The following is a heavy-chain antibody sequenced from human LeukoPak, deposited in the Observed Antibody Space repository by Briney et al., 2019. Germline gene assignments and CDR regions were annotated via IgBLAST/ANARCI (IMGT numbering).Heavy chain of an antibody. J-gene: IGHJ6*04. Sequence: GGSLRLSCAASGFNFDDYGMNWVRQAPGKGLEWVSYISSSGSTTYYADSVKGRFTISRDNAKNSLYLQMNSLRAEDTAVYYCAELGITMIGGVWGKGTTVTISS. V-gene: IGHV3-48*03. D-gene: IGHD3-10*02. CDR1: GFNFDDYG. CDR2: ISSSGSTT. CDR3: AELGITMIGGV.